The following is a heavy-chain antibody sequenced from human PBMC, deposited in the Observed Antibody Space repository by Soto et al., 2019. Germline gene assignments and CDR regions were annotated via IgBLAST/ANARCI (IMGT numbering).Heavy chain of an antibody. Sequence: ASVKVSCKASGYTFTSYGISWVRQAPGQGLEWMGWISAYNGNTNYAQKLQGRVTMTTDTSTSTAYMELRSLRSDDTAVYYCARVPYDFWSGYYAAFDIWGQGTMVTV. J-gene: IGHJ3*02. D-gene: IGHD3-3*01. CDR1: GYTFTSYG. CDR3: ARVPYDFWSGYYAAFDI. CDR2: ISAYNGNT. V-gene: IGHV1-18*01.